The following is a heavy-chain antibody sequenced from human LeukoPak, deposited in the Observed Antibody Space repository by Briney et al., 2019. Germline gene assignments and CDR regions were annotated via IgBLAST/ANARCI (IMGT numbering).Heavy chain of an antibody. D-gene: IGHD6-19*01. CDR3: AKGLTSSGWSIYGN. V-gene: IGHV3-23*01. J-gene: IGHJ4*02. Sequence: GGSLRLSCAASGSTSATYGMSWVRQAPGKGLEWVSLITGSGGNTYYEDSVEGRFIISRDNSKNTLYLQMNSLRAEDTAVYYCAKGLTSSGWSIYGNWGQGTLVTVSS. CDR2: ITGSGGNT. CDR1: GSTSATYG.